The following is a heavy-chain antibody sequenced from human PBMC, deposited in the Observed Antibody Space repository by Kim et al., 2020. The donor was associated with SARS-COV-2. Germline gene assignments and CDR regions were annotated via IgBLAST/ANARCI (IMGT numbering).Heavy chain of an antibody. CDR1: GGTFSSYA. Sequence: SVKVSCKASGGTFSSYAISWVRQAPGQGLEWMGGIIPIFGTANYAQTFQGRVTITADESTSTAYMELSSLKSEDTAVYYCASLGGGHSSGWSSDYYYGIDVWGQGTTVTVSS. J-gene: IGHJ6*02. V-gene: IGHV1-69*13. D-gene: IGHD6-19*01. CDR2: IIPIFGTA. CDR3: ASLGGGHSSGWSSDYYYGIDV.